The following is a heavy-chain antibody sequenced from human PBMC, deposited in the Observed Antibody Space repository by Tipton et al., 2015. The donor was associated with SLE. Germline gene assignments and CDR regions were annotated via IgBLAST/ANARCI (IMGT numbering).Heavy chain of an antibody. D-gene: IGHD4-23*01. CDR2: IYYTGNT. CDR1: GGSMSYHY. CDR3: ARGGRGDGGNPFDP. J-gene: IGHJ5*02. Sequence: TLSLTCSVSGGSMSYHYWSWIRQPPGKGLEWIGYIYYTGNTNYNPSLKSRVTMSVDTSKSQFSLKLTFVSAADTAIYYCARGGRGDGGNPFDPWGQGTLVTVSS. V-gene: IGHV4-59*11.